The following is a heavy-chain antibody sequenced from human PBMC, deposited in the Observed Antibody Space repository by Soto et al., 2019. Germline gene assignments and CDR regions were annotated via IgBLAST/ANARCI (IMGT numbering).Heavy chain of an antibody. CDR3: VRDCGYGYGMDV. Sequence: EVQLVESGGGLLQPGGSLRLSCAASGFTFRTYSMNWVRQAPGKGLEWVSYITGSSRTIYYADSVKGRFTISRDNAKNSLYLQMNSLRDEDTAVYYCVRDCGYGYGMDVWGQGTTVTVSS. CDR2: ITGSSRTI. CDR1: GFTFRTYS. D-gene: IGHD5-12*01. J-gene: IGHJ6*02. V-gene: IGHV3-48*02.